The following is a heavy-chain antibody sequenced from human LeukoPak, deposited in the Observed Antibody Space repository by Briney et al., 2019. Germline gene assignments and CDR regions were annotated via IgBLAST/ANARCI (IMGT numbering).Heavy chain of an antibody. CDR3: VRDVSSSSDFDY. V-gene: IGHV3-48*04. J-gene: IGHJ4*02. CDR2: YNSRSGSM. Sequence: GGSLRLSCVASGFDFSRSTIHWVRQAPGKGPECISFYNSRSGSMSYAGSVKGRFTISRDNAENSLYLQMNSLRAEDTAVYYCVRDVSSSSDFDYWGQGTLVTVSS. CDR1: GFDFSRST. D-gene: IGHD6-13*01.